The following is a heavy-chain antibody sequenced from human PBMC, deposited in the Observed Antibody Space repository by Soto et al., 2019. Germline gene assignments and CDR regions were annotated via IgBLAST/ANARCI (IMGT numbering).Heavy chain of an antibody. CDR3: AKSKTGTSVVIDS. J-gene: IGHJ4*02. CDR1: GFTFSSYA. Sequence: PGGSLRLSCVASGFTFSSYAMTWVRQAPGKGLEWVSAITGSGGTTFYADSVKGRFTISRANSKNTLYLQMNGLRAEDTAIYYCAKSKTGTSVVIDSWGQGTQVTVSS. V-gene: IGHV3-23*01. D-gene: IGHD1-7*01. CDR2: ITGSGGTT.